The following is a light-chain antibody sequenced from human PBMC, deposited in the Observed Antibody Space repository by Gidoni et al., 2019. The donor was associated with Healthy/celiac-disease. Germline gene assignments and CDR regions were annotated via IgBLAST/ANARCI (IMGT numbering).Light chain of an antibody. V-gene: IGLV1-40*01. CDR3: QSYDSSLSAFYV. J-gene: IGLJ1*01. CDR2: GNS. Sequence: GAPGQRVTISCTGSSSNIGAGYDVHWYQQLPGTAPKLLIYGNSNRPSGVPDRFSGSKSGTSASLAITGLQAEDEADYYCQSYDSSLSAFYVFGTGTKVTVL. CDR1: SSNIGAGYD.